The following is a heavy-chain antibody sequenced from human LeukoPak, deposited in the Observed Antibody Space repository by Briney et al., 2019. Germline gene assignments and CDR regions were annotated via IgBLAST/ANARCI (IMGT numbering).Heavy chain of an antibody. CDR3: ARDLKWDYYGSGSYFRVFDY. V-gene: IGHV3-20*04. CDR1: GFTFDDYG. D-gene: IGHD3-10*01. CDR2: INWNGGST. Sequence: GGSLRLSCAASGFTFDDYGMSWVRQAPGKGLEWVSGINWNGGSTGYADSVKGRFTISRDNAKNSLYLQMNSLRAEDTALYYCARDLKWDYYGSGSYFRVFDYWGQGTLVTVSS. J-gene: IGHJ4*02.